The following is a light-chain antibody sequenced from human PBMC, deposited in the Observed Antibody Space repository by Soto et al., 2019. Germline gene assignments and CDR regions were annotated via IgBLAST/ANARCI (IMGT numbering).Light chain of an antibody. CDR3: QQSSDWPRLT. CDR2: DTS. J-gene: IGKJ4*01. Sequence: EIVLTQTPATLSLSPGETATLSCRTSQSVTSCLAWFQQKPGQAPRLLIYDTSNRAPGIPARFSGSGYGTDFTLTISSLESEDSAVYYCQQSSDWPRLTFGGGTKVEIK. CDR1: QSVTSC. V-gene: IGKV3-11*01.